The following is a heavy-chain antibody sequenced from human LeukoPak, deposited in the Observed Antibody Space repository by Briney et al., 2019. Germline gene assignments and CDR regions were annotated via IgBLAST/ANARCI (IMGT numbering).Heavy chain of an antibody. CDR2: FDPEDGET. D-gene: IGHD3-3*01. Sequence: ASVKVSCKVSGYTLTELSMHWVRQAPGKGLEWMGGFDPEDGETIYAQEFQGRVTMTEDTSTDTAYMELSSLRSEDTAVYYCATGLRFLEWLLNYWGQGTLVTVSS. J-gene: IGHJ4*02. V-gene: IGHV1-24*01. CDR1: GYTLTELS. CDR3: ATGLRFLEWLLNY.